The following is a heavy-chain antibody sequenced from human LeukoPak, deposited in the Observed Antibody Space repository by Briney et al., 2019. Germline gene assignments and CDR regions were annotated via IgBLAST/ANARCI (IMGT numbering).Heavy chain of an antibody. CDR2: ISSSSSYI. CDR3: ARDSRPLVGSPADY. CDR1: GFTFSSYS. J-gene: IGHJ4*02. D-gene: IGHD1-26*01. V-gene: IGHV3-21*01. Sequence: GGSLRLSCAASGFTFSSYSMNWVRQAPGKGLEWVSSISSSSSYIYYADSVKGRFTISRDNAKNSLYPQVNSLRAEDTAVYYCARDSRPLVGSPADYWGQGTLVTVSS.